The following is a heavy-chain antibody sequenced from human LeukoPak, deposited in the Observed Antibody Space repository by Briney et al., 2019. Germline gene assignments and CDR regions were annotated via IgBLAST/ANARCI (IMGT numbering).Heavy chain of an antibody. CDR2: IYYSGST. Sequence: SETLSLTCTVSGGSISSSSYYWGWIRQPPGKGLEWIGSIYYSGSTYYNPSLKSRVTISVDTSKNQFSLKLSSVTAADTAVYYCARQHIVVVTAITWFDPWGQGTLVTVSS. CDR3: ARQHIVVVTAITWFDP. J-gene: IGHJ5*02. D-gene: IGHD2-21*02. CDR1: GGSISSSSYY. V-gene: IGHV4-39*01.